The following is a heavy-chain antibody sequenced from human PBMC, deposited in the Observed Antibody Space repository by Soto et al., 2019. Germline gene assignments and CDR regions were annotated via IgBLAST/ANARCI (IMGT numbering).Heavy chain of an antibody. V-gene: IGHV1-2*02. CDR2: INPNSGGT. Sequence: ASVKVSCKASGYTFTGYYMHWVRQAPGQGLERMGWINPNSGGTNYAQKFQGRVTMTRDTSISPAYMELSRLRSDDTAVYYCGRDLRTGNTFAENWLDPWGQGTLVTVSS. CDR3: GRDLRTGNTFAENWLDP. D-gene: IGHD1-7*01. J-gene: IGHJ5*02. CDR1: GYTFTGYY.